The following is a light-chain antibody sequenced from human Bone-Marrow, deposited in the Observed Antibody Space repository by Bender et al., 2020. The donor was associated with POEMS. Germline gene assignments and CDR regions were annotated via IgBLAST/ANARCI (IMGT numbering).Light chain of an antibody. V-gene: IGLV3-1*01. CDR2: QDT. CDR1: KLGDQY. CDR3: QVWSFITDHVI. Sequence: SYYLTQPPSVSVSPGQTAIISCSGDKLGDQYASWYQHKPGQSPVLVMYQDTNRPSGIPERFSGSSSGDTATLTISRVEAGDEGDYYCQVWSFITDHVIFGGGTKLSVL. J-gene: IGLJ2*01.